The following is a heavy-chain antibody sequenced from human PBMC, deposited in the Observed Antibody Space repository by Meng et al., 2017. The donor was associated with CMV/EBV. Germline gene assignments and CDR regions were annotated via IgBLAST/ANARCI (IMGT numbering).Heavy chain of an antibody. V-gene: IGHV1-18*01. Sequence: ASVKVSCKASGYTFTSYGISWVRQAPGQGLEWMGWISAYNGNTNYAQKLQGRVTMTTDISTSTAYMELRSLRSDDTAVYYCARDNIAAAAAYYYYGMDVWGQGTTVTVSS. J-gene: IGHJ6*02. CDR1: GYTFTSYG. CDR3: ARDNIAAAAAYYYYGMDV. D-gene: IGHD6-13*01. CDR2: ISAYNGNT.